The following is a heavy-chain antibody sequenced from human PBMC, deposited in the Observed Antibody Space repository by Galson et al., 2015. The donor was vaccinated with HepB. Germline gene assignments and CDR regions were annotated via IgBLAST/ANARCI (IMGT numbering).Heavy chain of an antibody. CDR1: GFTFSNAW. D-gene: IGHD3-22*01. Sequence: SLRLSCAASGFTFSNAWMSWVRQAPGKGLEWVGRIKSKTDGGTTDYAAPVKGRFTISRDDSKNTLYLQMNSLKTEDTAVYYCTTSRYYYDSSGYLYYFDYWGQGTLVTVSS. J-gene: IGHJ4*02. CDR2: IKSKTDGGTT. V-gene: IGHV3-15*01. CDR3: TTSRYYYDSSGYLYYFDY.